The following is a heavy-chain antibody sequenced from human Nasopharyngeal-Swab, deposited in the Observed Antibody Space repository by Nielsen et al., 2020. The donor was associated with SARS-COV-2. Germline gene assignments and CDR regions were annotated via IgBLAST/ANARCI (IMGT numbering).Heavy chain of an antibody. Sequence: LSPTFAALGFTFSGYAMHWVPQAAGKGLEWVAVLPSDGIDIYYADSVKGRFTTSRDNSKNTLYLQMNSLRPEDTAVYYCAKVFPYGSGRYSPAWDFHYWGQGTLVAVSS. V-gene: IGHV3-30*18. D-gene: IGHD3-10*01. J-gene: IGHJ4*02. CDR3: AKVFPYGSGRYSPAWDFHY. CDR1: GFTFSGYA. CDR2: LPSDGIDI.